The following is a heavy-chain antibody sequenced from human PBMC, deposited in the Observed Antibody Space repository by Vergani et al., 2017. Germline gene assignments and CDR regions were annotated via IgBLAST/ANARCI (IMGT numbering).Heavy chain of an antibody. CDR1: GASISSSSYY. Sequence: QLQLQESGPGLVKPSETLSLTCTVSGASISSSSYYWGWIRQPPGKGLEWIGSIYYSGSTYYNPSLKRRVTISVDTSKNQFSLKLSSVTAADTAVYYCARGGPKTNPAKYDILTGLDYWGQGTLVTVSS. J-gene: IGHJ4*02. V-gene: IGHV4-39*01. D-gene: IGHD3-9*01. CDR3: ARGGPKTNPAKYDILTGLDY. CDR2: IYYSGST.